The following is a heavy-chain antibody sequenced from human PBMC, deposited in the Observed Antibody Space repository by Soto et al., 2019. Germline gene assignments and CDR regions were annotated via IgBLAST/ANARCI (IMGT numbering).Heavy chain of an antibody. J-gene: IGHJ3*02. V-gene: IGHV1-69*13. CDR1: GGTFSSYA. D-gene: IGHD1-1*01. CDR2: IIPIFGTA. CDR3: ARGPRLQDAFDI. Sequence: ASVKVSCKASGGTFSSYAISWVRQAPGQGLEWMGGIIPIFGTANYAQKFQGRVTITADESTSTAYMELSSLRSEDTAVYYFARGPRLQDAFDIWGQGTMVTVSS.